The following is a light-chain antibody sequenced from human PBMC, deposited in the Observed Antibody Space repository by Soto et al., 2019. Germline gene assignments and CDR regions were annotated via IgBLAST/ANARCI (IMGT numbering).Light chain of an antibody. CDR1: QSIDRNY. CDR2: NGS. Sequence: IVLTQSPGTLSLSPGERVTLSCRASQSIDRNYLAWYQQKPGLAPRLIMYNGSRRAAGTPDRFSGSGSGTDFSLTISRLEPEDFGVSYCQQYGRLVPGLTFGGGEKVDI. J-gene: IGKJ4*01. V-gene: IGKV3-20*01. CDR3: QQYGRLVPGLT.